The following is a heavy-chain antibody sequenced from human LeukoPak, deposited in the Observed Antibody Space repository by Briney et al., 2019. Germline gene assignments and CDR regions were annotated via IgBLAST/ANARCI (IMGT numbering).Heavy chain of an antibody. CDR1: GYTFTSYD. CDR2: MSPNSGNT. J-gene: IGHJ4*02. Sequence: ASVKVSCKASGYTFTSYDINWVRQATGQGLEWMGWMSPNSGNTGYAQKFQGRVTMTRNTSISTAYMELSSLRSEDTAVYYCARGLYYYDSSGYQDFDYWGQGTLVTVSS. D-gene: IGHD3-22*01. V-gene: IGHV1-8*01. CDR3: ARGLYYYDSSGYQDFDY.